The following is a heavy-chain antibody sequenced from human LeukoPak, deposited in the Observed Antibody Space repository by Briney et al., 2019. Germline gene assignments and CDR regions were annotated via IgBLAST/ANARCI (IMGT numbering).Heavy chain of an antibody. V-gene: IGHV3-23*01. CDR2: ISGSGVGT. Sequence: PGRSLGLSCAASGFTFSDYTMNWVRQAPGKGLEWVSAISGSGVGTYYADSVKGRFTISRDNSWNTLYLQMSSLRAEDTAVYYCAKDQVISGSEASDIWGQGTMVTVSS. CDR1: GFTFSDYT. J-gene: IGHJ3*02. D-gene: IGHD2-21*01. CDR3: AKDQVISGSEASDI.